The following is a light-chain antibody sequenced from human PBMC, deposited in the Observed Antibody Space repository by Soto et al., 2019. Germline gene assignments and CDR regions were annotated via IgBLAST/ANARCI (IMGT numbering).Light chain of an antibody. CDR1: SSDVGGYTY. CDR2: EVN. J-gene: IGLJ1*01. CDR3: CSYTSSSTLYV. V-gene: IGLV2-14*01. Sequence: QSVLTQPASVSGSPRQSITISCTGASSDVGGYTYVSWYQQHPGKAPKLMIYEVNNRPSGVSNRFSGSKSGNTASLTISGLQAEDEADYYCCSYTSSSTLYVFDTGTKVTVL.